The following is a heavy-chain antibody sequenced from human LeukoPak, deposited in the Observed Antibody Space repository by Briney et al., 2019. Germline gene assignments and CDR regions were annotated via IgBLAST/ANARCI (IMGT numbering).Heavy chain of an antibody. CDR2: IYSGGSS. Sequence: PGGSLRLSCAASGLSVSSNYMSWVRQAPGKGLEWVSVIYSGGSSYYGDSVKGRFTISRDNSKNTLYLQMNSLRAEDTAVYYCARAPSAQWYFQHWGQGTLVIVSS. CDR3: ARAPSAQWYFQH. V-gene: IGHV3-53*01. D-gene: IGHD6-19*01. CDR1: GLSVSSNY. J-gene: IGHJ1*01.